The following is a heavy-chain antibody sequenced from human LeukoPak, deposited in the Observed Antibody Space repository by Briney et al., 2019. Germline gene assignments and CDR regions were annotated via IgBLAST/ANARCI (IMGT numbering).Heavy chain of an antibody. Sequence: PGGSLRLSCAASGFTFSSYWMSWVRQAPGKGLEWVANIKQDGSEKYYVDSVKGRFTISRVNAKNSLYLQMNSLRAEDTAVYYCARDRSGARVRRGDAFDIWGQGTMVTISS. D-gene: IGHD3-3*01. CDR1: GFTFSSYW. CDR3: ARDRSGARVRRGDAFDI. J-gene: IGHJ3*02. V-gene: IGHV3-7*01. CDR2: IKQDGSEK.